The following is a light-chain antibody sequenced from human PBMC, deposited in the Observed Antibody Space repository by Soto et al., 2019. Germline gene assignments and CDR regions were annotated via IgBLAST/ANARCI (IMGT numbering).Light chain of an antibody. CDR3: MQALQIRVE. CDR1: QSLLHSDGYNY. J-gene: IGKJ1*01. CDR2: LVS. V-gene: IGKV2-28*01. Sequence: DSVMTQFPLSLSVTPGEPASISCRSSQSLLHSDGYNYLDWYVQKPGQSTQLLIYLVSNRASGVPDRFSGSGSGTDFTLKISRVEAEDVGVYYCMQALQIRVEFGQGTKVEIK.